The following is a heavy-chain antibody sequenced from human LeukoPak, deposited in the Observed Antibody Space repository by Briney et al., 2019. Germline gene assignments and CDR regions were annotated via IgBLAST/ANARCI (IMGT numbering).Heavy chain of an antibody. J-gene: IGHJ4*02. Sequence: ASVKVSCTASGGTFSSYAISWVRQAPGQGLEWMGGIIPIFGTANYAQKFQGRVTITADESTSTAYMELSSLRSEDTAVYYCARVLTGYSSSWIDYWGQGTLVTVSS. D-gene: IGHD6-13*01. V-gene: IGHV1-69*13. CDR2: IIPIFGTA. CDR3: ARVLTGYSSSWIDY. CDR1: GGTFSSYA.